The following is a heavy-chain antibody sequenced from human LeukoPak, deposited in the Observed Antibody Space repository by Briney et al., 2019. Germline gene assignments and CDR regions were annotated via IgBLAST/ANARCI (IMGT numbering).Heavy chain of an antibody. Sequence: GGSLRLSCAASGFTFTSYSMNWVRQAPGKGLEWISYISSSSSTIYYADSVRGRFTISRDNAESSLYLQMDSLRVEDTAVYYCARGHWGLDYWGRGALVTVSS. J-gene: IGHJ4*02. CDR1: GFTFTSYS. V-gene: IGHV3-48*04. CDR2: ISSSSSTI. D-gene: IGHD7-27*01. CDR3: ARGHWGLDY.